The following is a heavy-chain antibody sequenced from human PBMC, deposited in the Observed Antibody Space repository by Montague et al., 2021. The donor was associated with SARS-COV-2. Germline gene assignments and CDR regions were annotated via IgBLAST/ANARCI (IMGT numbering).Heavy chain of an antibody. CDR3: AHRPSIAAAGTFRFDP. V-gene: IGHV2-5*02. J-gene: IGHJ5*02. D-gene: IGHD6-13*01. CDR1: GFSLSTSGVG. Sequence: PALVKPTQTLTLTCTFSGFSLSTSGVGVGWIRQPPGKALEWLALIYWDDDKRYSPSLKSRTTITKDTSKNQVVLTMTNMDPVDTATYYCAHRPSIAAAGTFRFDPWGQGTLVTVSS. CDR2: IYWDDDK.